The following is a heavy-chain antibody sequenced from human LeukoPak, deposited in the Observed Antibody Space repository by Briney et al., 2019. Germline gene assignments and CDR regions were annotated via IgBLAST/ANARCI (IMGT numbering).Heavy chain of an antibody. CDR3: AKDLGDYGGTLDY. CDR2: ISGSGGST. D-gene: IGHD4-23*01. J-gene: IGHJ4*02. CDR1: GFTVSSNY. Sequence: GGSLRLSCEASGFTVSSNYMSWVRQAPGKGLEWVSAISGSGGSTYYADSVKGRFTISRDNSKNTLYLQMNSLRAEDTAVYYCAKDLGDYGGTLDYWGQGTLVTVSS. V-gene: IGHV3-23*01.